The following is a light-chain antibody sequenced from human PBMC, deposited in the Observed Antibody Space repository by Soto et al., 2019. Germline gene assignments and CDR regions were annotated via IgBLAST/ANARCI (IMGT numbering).Light chain of an antibody. J-gene: IGLJ3*02. CDR1: SGHSSYS. Sequence: QLVLTQSSSASASLGSSVKLTCTLSSGHSSYSIAWHQQQPGKAPRYLMKLEGSGSYNKGSGIPDRFSGSSSGADRYLTISNLQSEDEGDYYCETWDSNTRMFGGGTKVTVL. CDR2: LEGSGSY. CDR3: ETWDSNTRM. V-gene: IGLV4-60*03.